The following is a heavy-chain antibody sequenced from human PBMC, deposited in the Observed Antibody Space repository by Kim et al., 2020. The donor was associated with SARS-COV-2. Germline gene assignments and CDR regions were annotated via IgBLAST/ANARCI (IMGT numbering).Heavy chain of an antibody. CDR3: ANVDTAMVTFAGN. J-gene: IGHJ4*02. D-gene: IGHD5-18*01. CDR2: ISYDGSNK. V-gene: IGHV3-30*18. Sequence: GGSLRLSCAASGFTFSSYGMHWVRQAPGKGLEWVAVISYDGSNKYYADSVKGRFTISRDNSKNTLYLQMNSLRAEDTAVYYCANVDTAMVTFAGNWGQGTLVTVSS. CDR1: GFTFSSYG.